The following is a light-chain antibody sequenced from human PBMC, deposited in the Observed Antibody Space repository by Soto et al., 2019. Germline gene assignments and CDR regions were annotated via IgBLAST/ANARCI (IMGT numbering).Light chain of an antibody. CDR1: QSISNY. Sequence: DIQMTQSPSSLSASVGDRVTITCRPSQSISNYLNWYQQKPGKAPKLLIYAASSLQSGVPSRFSGSGSGTDFTLTISSPQPEDFATYYCQQTYSTPPTFGQGTTLEIK. CDR2: AAS. V-gene: IGKV1-39*01. J-gene: IGKJ2*01. CDR3: QQTYSTPPT.